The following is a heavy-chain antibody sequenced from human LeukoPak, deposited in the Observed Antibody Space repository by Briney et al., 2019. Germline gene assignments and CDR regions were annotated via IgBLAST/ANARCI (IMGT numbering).Heavy chain of an antibody. V-gene: IGHV1-2*06. CDR2: INPDTGGT. CDR1: GYTFTGYY. Sequence: GASVKVSCKASGYTFTGYYIHWVRQAPGQGLEWMGRINPDTGGTDYAQKIQGRITMTRDTSITTAYMELSRLTSDDTAMYYCAKVPPSITAAGNWLDPWGQGALVTVSS. CDR3: AKVPPSITAAGNWLDP. D-gene: IGHD6-13*01. J-gene: IGHJ5*02.